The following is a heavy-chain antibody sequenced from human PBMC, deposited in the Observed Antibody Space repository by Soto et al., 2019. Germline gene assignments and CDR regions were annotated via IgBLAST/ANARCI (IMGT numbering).Heavy chain of an antibody. V-gene: IGHV3-11*01. J-gene: IGHJ4*02. Sequence: PGGSLRLYCAASGFTFSDYYMSWIRQAPGKGLEWVSYISSSGSTIYYADSVKGRFTISRDNAKNSLYLQMNSLRAEDTAVYYCARDRVRGVIPRPGYWGQGTLVTVSS. CDR1: GFTFSDYY. CDR2: ISSSGSTI. D-gene: IGHD3-10*01. CDR3: ARDRVRGVIPRPGY.